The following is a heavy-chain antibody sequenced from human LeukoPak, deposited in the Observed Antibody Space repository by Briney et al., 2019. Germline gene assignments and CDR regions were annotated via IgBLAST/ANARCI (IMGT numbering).Heavy chain of an antibody. CDR3: ARYGDILTGYRQLYYFDY. D-gene: IGHD3-9*01. Sequence: PGGSLRLSCAASGFTFSSYEMNWVRQAPGKGLEWVSYISSSGSTIYYADSVKGRFTISRDNAKNSLYLQMNSLRAEDTAVYYCARYGDILTGYRQLYYFDYWGQGTLVTVSS. J-gene: IGHJ4*02. V-gene: IGHV3-48*03. CDR2: ISSSGSTI. CDR1: GFTFSSYE.